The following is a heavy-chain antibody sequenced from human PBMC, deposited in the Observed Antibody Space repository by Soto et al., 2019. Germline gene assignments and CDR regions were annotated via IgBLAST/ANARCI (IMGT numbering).Heavy chain of an antibody. D-gene: IGHD5-18*01. CDR2: IYYSGST. Sequence: SETLSLTCTVSGGSISSYDWSWIRQPPGKGLEWIGYIYYSGSTNYNPSLRSRVTISVDTSKNQFSLKLSSVTAADTAVYYCARGQDTAMVEFDYWGQGTLVTVSS. J-gene: IGHJ4*02. CDR1: GGSISSYD. CDR3: ARGQDTAMVEFDY. V-gene: IGHV4-59*08.